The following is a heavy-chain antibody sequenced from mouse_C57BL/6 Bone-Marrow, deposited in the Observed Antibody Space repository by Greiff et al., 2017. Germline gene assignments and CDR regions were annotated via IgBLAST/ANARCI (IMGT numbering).Heavy chain of an antibody. CDR1: GYTFTSYG. V-gene: IGHV1-81*01. CDR2: IYPRSGNT. Sequence: QVQLQQSGAELARPGASVKLSCKASGYTFTSYGISWVQQRTGQGLEWIGEIYPRSGNTYYNEKFKGMATLPADKSSSTAYMELRSLTSEDSAVYFCAIYYCNFAWFAYWGQGTLVTVSA. J-gene: IGHJ3*01. D-gene: IGHD2-1*01. CDR3: AIYYCNFAWFAY.